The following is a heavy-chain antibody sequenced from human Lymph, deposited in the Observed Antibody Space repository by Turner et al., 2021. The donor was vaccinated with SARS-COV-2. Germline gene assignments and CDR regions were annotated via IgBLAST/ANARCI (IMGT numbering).Heavy chain of an antibody. CDR1: GYTFNNYP. J-gene: IGHJ4*02. CDR2: ISNDGSNK. Sequence: QVQLVESGRGVVQPGRSLRVSCAAAGYTFNNYPMHWVRQAPGKGLGWVAVISNDGSNKYSADSVKGRFTISRDNSKNTLYLQMNSLRAEDTAVYYCARDSSGSGTLDYWGQGTLVTVSS. D-gene: IGHD3-10*01. V-gene: IGHV3-30-3*01. CDR3: ARDSSGSGTLDY.